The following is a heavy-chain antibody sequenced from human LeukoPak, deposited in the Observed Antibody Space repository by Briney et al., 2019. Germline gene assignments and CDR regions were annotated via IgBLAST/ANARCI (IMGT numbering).Heavy chain of an antibody. J-gene: IGHJ5*02. CDR1: GDGVSTNSAA. Sequence: SQTLSLTCAISGDGVSTNSAAWNWIRQSPSRGLEWLGRTYYRSKWYNDYAVSVKSRITINPDTSKNQFSLQLNSVTPEDTAVYYCARDGDLEYSSSSWFDPWGQGTLVTVSS. D-gene: IGHD6-6*01. V-gene: IGHV6-1*01. CDR3: ARDGDLEYSSSSWFDP. CDR2: TYYRSKWYN.